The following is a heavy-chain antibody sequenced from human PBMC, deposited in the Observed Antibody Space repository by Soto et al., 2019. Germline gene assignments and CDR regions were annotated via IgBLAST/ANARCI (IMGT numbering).Heavy chain of an antibody. CDR3: ARDDITMVRGVTRYYYYGMDV. CDR2: ISAYNGNT. D-gene: IGHD3-10*01. J-gene: IGHJ6*02. V-gene: IGHV1-18*04. CDR1: GYTFTSYG. Sequence: ASVKVSCKASGYTFTSYGISWVRQAPGQGVEWMGWISAYNGNTNYAQKLQGRVTMTTVTSTSTADMELRSLRSDDTAVYYCARDDITMVRGVTRYYYYGMDVWGQGTTVTVSS.